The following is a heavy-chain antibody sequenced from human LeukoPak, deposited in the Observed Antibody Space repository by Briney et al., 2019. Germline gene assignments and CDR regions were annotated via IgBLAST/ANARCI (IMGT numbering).Heavy chain of an antibody. CDR1: GFSFISYG. D-gene: IGHD3-16*01. Sequence: GGSLRLSCAASGFSFISYGMHWVRQAPGKGLEWVGVISDDGSNKYYADSVKGRFTISRDNSKNTLYLQMNSLRAEDTAVYYCARELIDYHYYMDVWGKGTTVTVSS. CDR2: ISDDGSNK. J-gene: IGHJ6*03. CDR3: ARELIDYHYYMDV. V-gene: IGHV3-30*03.